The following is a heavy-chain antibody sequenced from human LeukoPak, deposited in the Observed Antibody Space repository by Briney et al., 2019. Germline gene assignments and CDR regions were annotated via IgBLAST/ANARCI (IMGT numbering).Heavy chain of an antibody. CDR1: GYTFTSYW. D-gene: IGHD1-26*01. CDR2: IYPGDSDT. J-gene: IGHJ3*02. V-gene: IGHV5-51*01. Sequence: GESLKISCQGSGYTFTSYWIGWVRQMPGKGLEWMGTIYPGDSDTRYSPSFQGQVTILADKSINTAYLQWSSLKASDTAMYYCARRGVGSGSDAFDIWGQGTMVTISS. CDR3: ARRGVGSGSDAFDI.